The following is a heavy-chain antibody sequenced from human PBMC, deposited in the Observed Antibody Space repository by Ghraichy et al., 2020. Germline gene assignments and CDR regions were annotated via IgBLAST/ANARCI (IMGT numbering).Heavy chain of an antibody. V-gene: IGHV4-59*08. D-gene: IGHD3-22*01. CDR3: ARRGGGYDSSGYYYDYYYGMDV. J-gene: IGHJ6*02. Sequence: SETLSLTCTVSGGSISSYYWSWIRQPPGKGLEWIGYIYYSGSTNYNPSLKSRVTISVDTSKNQFSLKLSSVTAADTAVYYCARRGGGYDSSGYYYDYYYGMDVWGQGTTVTVSS. CDR2: IYYSGST. CDR1: GGSISSYY.